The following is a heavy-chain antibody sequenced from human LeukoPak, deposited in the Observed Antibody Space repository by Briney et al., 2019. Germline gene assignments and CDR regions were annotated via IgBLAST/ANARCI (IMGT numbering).Heavy chain of an antibody. CDR1: GFTFSSYS. CDR2: ISSSSSTI. V-gene: IGHV3-48*04. CDR3: ARSTYYYDSSGWGGYFDY. D-gene: IGHD3-22*01. J-gene: IGHJ4*02. Sequence: SGGSLRLSCAASGFTFSSYSMNWVRQAPGKGLEWVSYISSSSSTIYYADSVKGRFTISRDNAKNSLYLQMNSLRAEDTAVYYCARSTYYYDSSGWGGYFDYWGQGTLVTVSS.